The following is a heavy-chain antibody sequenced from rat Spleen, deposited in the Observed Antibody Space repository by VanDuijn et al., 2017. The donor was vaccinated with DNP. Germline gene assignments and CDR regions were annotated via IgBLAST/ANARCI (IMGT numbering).Heavy chain of an antibody. V-gene: IGHV5-22*01. J-gene: IGHJ2*01. CDR3: IRWNSGHFDY. CDR1: GFTFSDYY. D-gene: IGHD4-3*01. Sequence: EVQLVESGGGLVQPGRSLKLSCAASGFTFSDYYMAWVRQAPTTGLEWVAYIGSDGYAPYYGDSVKGQFTISRYNAKSTLYLQMNSLRSEDMATYYCIRWNSGHFDYWGQGVMVTVSS. CDR2: IGSDGYAP.